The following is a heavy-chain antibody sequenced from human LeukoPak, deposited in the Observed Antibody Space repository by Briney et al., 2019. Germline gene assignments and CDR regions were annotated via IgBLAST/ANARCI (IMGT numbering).Heavy chain of an antibody. J-gene: IGHJ5*02. CDR3: ALRRLTSAQIIEDNWFDP. D-gene: IGHD2/OR15-2a*01. CDR2: TYYSGRT. CDR1: GGSVSSSGYS. V-gene: IGHV4-61*08. Sequence: SETLSLTCSVSGGSVSSSGYSWNWIRQPPGKTLEWIGYTYYSGRTNYNPSLKSRVTISLDTSKNQFSLRLTSMTAADTAVYYCALRRLTSAQIIEDNWFDPWGQGTLVTVSS.